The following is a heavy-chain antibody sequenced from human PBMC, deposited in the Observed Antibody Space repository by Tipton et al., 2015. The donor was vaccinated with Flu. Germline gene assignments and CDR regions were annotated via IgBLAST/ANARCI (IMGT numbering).Heavy chain of an antibody. Sequence: TLSLTCAVYGGSFSAYYWSWIRQPPGKGLEWVGEINHSGTTNYNPSLTSRVTVSADTSKKQFSLKLTSVTAADTAVYYCARAPLLRGDRVYASGGFFYYGLDVWGLGTTVTVSS. D-gene: IGHD5/OR15-5a*01. CDR3: ARAPLLRGDRVYASGGFFYYGLDV. J-gene: IGHJ6*02. V-gene: IGHV4-34*01. CDR1: GGSFSAYY. CDR2: INHSGTT.